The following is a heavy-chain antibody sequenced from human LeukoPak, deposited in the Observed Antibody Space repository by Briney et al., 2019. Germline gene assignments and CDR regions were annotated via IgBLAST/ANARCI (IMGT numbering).Heavy chain of an antibody. CDR1: GGSISRSSYY. CDR2: IYYSDSGTM. V-gene: IGHV4-39*01. CDR3: ARRPPALGAFDI. Sequence: SETLSLTCTVSGGSISRSSYYWGWVRQSPGKGLEWIGSIYYSDSGTMYYNPSLKSRVTMSADTSKNQFSLRVSSVTAADTAVYYCARRPPALGAFDIWGQGTMVSVPS. J-gene: IGHJ3*02.